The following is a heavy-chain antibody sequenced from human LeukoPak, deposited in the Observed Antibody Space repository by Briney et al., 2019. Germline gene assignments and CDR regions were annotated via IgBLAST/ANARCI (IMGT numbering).Heavy chain of an antibody. CDR1: GFTVSSNY. V-gene: IGHV3-53*01. D-gene: IGHD6-19*01. CDR2: IYSGGST. CDR3: ARVSGWYDHDP. J-gene: IGHJ5*02. Sequence: GGSLRLSCAASGFTVSSNYMSWVRQAPGKGLEWVSVIYSGGSTHYADSVKGRFTISRDNSKNTLYLQMNSLRAEDTAVYYCARVSGWYDHDPWGQGTLVTVSS.